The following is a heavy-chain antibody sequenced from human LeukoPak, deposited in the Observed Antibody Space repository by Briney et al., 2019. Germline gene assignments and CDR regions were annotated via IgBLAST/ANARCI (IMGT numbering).Heavy chain of an antibody. V-gene: IGHV4-59*01. Sequence: SETLSLTCTVSGGSISSYYWSWIRQPPGKGLEWIGYISYSGSTNYNPSLKSRVTISVDTSKNQFSLKLSSVTAADTAVYYCARAPYSGSCRSAFDIWGQGTMVTVSS. CDR3: ARAPYSGSCRSAFDI. J-gene: IGHJ3*02. CDR2: ISYSGST. CDR1: GGSISSYY. D-gene: IGHD1-26*01.